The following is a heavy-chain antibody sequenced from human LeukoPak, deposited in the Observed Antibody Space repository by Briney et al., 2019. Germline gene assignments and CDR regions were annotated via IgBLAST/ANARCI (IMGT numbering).Heavy chain of an antibody. CDR2: IYSGGST. V-gene: IGHV3-53*01. D-gene: IGHD2-15*01. Sequence: GGSLRLSCAASGFTVSSNYMSWVRQAPGKGLEWVSVIYSGGSTYYADSVKGRFTISRDNSKNTLYLQMNSLRAEDTAAYYCARDRGSSGGSCYDILGYWGQGTLVTVSS. CDR1: GFTVSSNY. CDR3: ARDRGSSGGSCYDILGY. J-gene: IGHJ4*02.